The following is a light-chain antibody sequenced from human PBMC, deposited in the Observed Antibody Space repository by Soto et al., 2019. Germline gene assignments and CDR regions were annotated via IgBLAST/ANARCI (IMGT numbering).Light chain of an antibody. J-gene: IGKJ1*01. CDR1: QSVSSN. V-gene: IGKV3-20*01. CDR2: GAS. CDR3: QQYGSSPKT. Sequence: EIVMTQSPATLSVSAGERATLSCMASQSVSSNLAWYQQKPGQAPRLLIYGASSRATGIPDRFSGSGSGTDFTLTISRLEPEDFAVYYCQQYGSSPKTFGQGTKVDIK.